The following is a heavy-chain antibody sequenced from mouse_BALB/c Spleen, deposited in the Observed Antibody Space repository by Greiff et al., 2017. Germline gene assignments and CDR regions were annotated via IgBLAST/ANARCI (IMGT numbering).Heavy chain of an antibody. CDR2: ISSGSSTI. CDR1: GFTFSSFG. V-gene: IGHV5-17*02. CDR3: ARQKTFFDY. Sequence: EVMLVESGGGLVQPGGSRKLSCAASGFTFSSFGMHWVRQAPEKGLEWVAYISSGSSTIYYADTVKGRFTISRDNPKNTLFLQMTSLRSEDTAMYYCARQKTFFDYWGQGTTLTVSS. J-gene: IGHJ2*01.